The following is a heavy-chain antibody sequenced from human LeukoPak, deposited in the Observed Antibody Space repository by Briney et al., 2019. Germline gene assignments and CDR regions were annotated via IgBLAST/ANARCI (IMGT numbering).Heavy chain of an antibody. V-gene: IGHV1-18*01. D-gene: IGHD3-10*01. Sequence: ASLKVSCKASGYTFTSYGINWVRQAPGQGLEWMGWISAYNGNTIYAQKLQGRVAMTTDTSTRTVYMELRSLRSDDTAVYYCARGPPYGSGSYDYWGQGTLVTVSS. CDR2: ISAYNGNT. CDR3: ARGPPYGSGSYDY. CDR1: GYTFTSYG. J-gene: IGHJ4*02.